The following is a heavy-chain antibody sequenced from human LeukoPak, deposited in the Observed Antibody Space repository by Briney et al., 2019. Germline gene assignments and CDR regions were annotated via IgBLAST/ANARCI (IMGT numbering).Heavy chain of an antibody. V-gene: IGHV3-7*01. CDR1: GFTFSSYW. CDR2: IKQDGSEK. CDR3: ARINEDKLPNYYYYYGMDV. J-gene: IGHJ6*02. Sequence: GGSLRLSCAASGFTFSSYWMSWVRQAPGKGLEWVASIKQDGSEKYYVDSVKGRFTISRDNAKNSLYLQMNSLRAEDTAVYYCARINEDKLPNYYYYYGMDVWGQGTTVTVSS. D-gene: IGHD2-15*01.